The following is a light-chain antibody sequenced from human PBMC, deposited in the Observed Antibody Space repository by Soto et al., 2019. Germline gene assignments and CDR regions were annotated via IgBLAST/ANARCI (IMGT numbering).Light chain of an antibody. V-gene: IGKV1-6*01. CDR2: SAT. Sequence: AIQMTQSPSSLSASVGDRVTITCRASQGIREDLAWYHQKPGEAPKILIYSATIIEAGVPSRFSGSGSGSDFTLTINSLQPEDFATYYCLQYNNSPHTFGGGTKVEIK. J-gene: IGKJ4*01. CDR3: LQYNNSPHT. CDR1: QGIRED.